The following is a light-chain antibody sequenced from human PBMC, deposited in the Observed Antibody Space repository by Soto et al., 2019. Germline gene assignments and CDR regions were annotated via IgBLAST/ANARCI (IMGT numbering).Light chain of an antibody. V-gene: IGKV3-20*01. CDR1: QSISSSY. Sequence: EIVLTQSPGTLSLSPGERATLSCRASQSISSSYLAWYQQKPGQAPRLLIYGASSRATGIPDRFSGSGSGTDFTLTIRRLEPEDFAVYYCQQSGSSPYSFGQGTKLEIK. CDR2: GAS. CDR3: QQSGSSPYS. J-gene: IGKJ2*01.